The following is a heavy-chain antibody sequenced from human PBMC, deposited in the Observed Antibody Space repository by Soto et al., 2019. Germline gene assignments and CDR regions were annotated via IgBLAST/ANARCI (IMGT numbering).Heavy chain of an antibody. CDR2: INTYNGNT. V-gene: IGHV1-18*01. CDR1: GYTFTNYG. D-gene: IGHD3-10*01. J-gene: IGHJ5*02. CDR3: ARGVGSGTSYNQYNWFDP. Sequence: ASVKVSCKASGYTFTNYGISWVRQAPGQGLEWMGWINTYNGNTNHAQKLQGRVTMTTDTSTSTAYMELRSLRSDDTAVYYCARGVGSGTSYNQYNWFDPWGQGTLVTVSS.